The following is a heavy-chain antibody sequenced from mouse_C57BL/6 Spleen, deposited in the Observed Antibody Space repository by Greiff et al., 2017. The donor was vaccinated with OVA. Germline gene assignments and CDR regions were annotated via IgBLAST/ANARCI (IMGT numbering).Heavy chain of an antibody. V-gene: IGHV1-82*01. CDR1: GYAFSSSW. D-gene: IGHD1-1*01. CDR3: ARYTTVVGAMDY. CDR2: IYPGDGDT. J-gene: IGHJ4*01. Sequence: VQLQQSGPELVKPGASVKISCKASGYAFSSSWMNWVKQRPGKGLEWIGRIYPGDGDTNYNGKFKGKATLTADKSSNTAYMPPSSRTCEDTAVYFCARYTTVVGAMDYWGQGTSVTVSS.